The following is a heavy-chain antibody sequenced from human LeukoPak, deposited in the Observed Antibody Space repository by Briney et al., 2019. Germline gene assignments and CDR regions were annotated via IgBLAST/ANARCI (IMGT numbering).Heavy chain of an antibody. Sequence: PGGSLRLYCAASGFPFSRHGMHWVRQVPGKGLEWLAVISYDGSNKAYADSVKGRFTISRDNSNNTLHLQMNSLRAEDTAVYYCGKDMARIYYYGSGEIDYWGQGTLITVSS. CDR2: ISYDGSNK. CDR3: GKDMARIYYYGSGEIDY. V-gene: IGHV3-30*18. CDR1: GFPFSRHG. J-gene: IGHJ4*02. D-gene: IGHD3-10*01.